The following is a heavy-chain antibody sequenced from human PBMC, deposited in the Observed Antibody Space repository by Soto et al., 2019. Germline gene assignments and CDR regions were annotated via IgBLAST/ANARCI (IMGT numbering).Heavy chain of an antibody. V-gene: IGHV3-30-3*01. Sequence: AGGSLRLSCAASGFTFSSYAMHWVRQAPGKGLEWVAVISYDGSNKYYADSVKGRFTISRDNSKNTLYLQMNSLRAEDTAVYYCAGDGDTALFDYWGQGTLVTVSS. CDR1: GFTFSSYA. CDR2: ISYDGSNK. CDR3: AGDGDTALFDY. J-gene: IGHJ4*02. D-gene: IGHD5-18*01.